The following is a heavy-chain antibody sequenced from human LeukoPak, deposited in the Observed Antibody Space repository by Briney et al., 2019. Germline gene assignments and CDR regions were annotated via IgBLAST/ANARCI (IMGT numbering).Heavy chain of an antibody. J-gene: IGHJ4*02. D-gene: IGHD3-10*01. V-gene: IGHV4-34*01. Sequence: SETLSLTCGVSGGPFSTSYWSWIRQPPGKGLEWIGQIYHSGGANYNPSLRSRVTISIDTSKNQLSLRLNSVTAADTAVYYCARHGSYCFDSWGQGTLVTVSS. CDR3: ARHGSYCFDS. CDR2: IYHSGGA. CDR1: GGPFSTSY.